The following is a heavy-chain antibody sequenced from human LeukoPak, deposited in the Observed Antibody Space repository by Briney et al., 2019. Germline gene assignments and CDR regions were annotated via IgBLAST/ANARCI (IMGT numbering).Heavy chain of an antibody. D-gene: IGHD3-22*01. CDR3: ARDTNDDSSGSPFDP. V-gene: IGHV4-31*03. CDR1: GGSISSGGYY. CDR2: IYYSGST. J-gene: IGHJ5*02. Sequence: PSQTLSLTCTVSGGSISSGGYYWRWIRQHPGKGLEWIGYIYYSGSTYYNPSLKSRVTISVDTSKNQFSLKLSSVTAADTAVYYCARDTNDDSSGSPFDPWGQGTLVTVSS.